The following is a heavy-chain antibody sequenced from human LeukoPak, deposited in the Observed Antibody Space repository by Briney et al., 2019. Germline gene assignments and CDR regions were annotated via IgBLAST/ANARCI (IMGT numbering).Heavy chain of an antibody. Sequence: ASVKVSCKASGGTFSSYAISWVRQAPGQGLEWMGGIIPIFGAANYAQKFQGRVTITADESTSTAYMELSSLRSGDTAVYYCAREYYYDSSGYGKQYCYYGMDVWGQGTTVTVSS. CDR2: IIPIFGAA. J-gene: IGHJ6*02. CDR1: GGTFSSYA. CDR3: AREYYYDSSGYGKQYCYYGMDV. D-gene: IGHD3-22*01. V-gene: IGHV1-69*13.